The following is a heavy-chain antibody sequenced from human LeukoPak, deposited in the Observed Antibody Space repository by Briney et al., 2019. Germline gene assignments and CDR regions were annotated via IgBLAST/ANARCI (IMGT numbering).Heavy chain of an antibody. CDR3: SSGNYFDS. CDR2: ICSGGST. D-gene: IGHD1-1*01. J-gene: IGHJ4*02. Sequence: GGSLRLSCAASGFTVSSNYMSWVRQAPGKGLEWVSVICSGGSTYYADSVKGRFTISRDNSKNTLYLQMKSLRAEDTAVYFCSSGNYFDSWGQGTLVAVSS. CDR1: GFTVSSNY. V-gene: IGHV3-66*01.